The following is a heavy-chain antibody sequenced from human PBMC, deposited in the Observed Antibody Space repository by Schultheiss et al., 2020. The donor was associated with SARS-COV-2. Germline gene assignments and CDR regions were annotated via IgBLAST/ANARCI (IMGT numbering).Heavy chain of an antibody. CDR3: ARGTAVAGSWFDP. Sequence: SETLSLTCTVSGGSISSGSYYWSWIRQPPGKGLEWIGYLYHSGSTNYNPSLKSRVTISVDTSKNQFSLKLSSVTAADTAVYYCARGTAVAGSWFDPWGQGTLVTVSS. V-gene: IGHV4-61*01. J-gene: IGHJ5*02. CDR1: GGSISSGSYY. CDR2: LYHSGST. D-gene: IGHD6-19*01.